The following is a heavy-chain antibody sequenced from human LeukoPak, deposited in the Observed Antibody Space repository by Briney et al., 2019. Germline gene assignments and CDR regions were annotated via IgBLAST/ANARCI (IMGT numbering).Heavy chain of an antibody. J-gene: IGHJ4*02. D-gene: IGHD1-26*01. V-gene: IGHV3-53*01. CDR3: ARQPRYSGSPFDY. CDR1: GFTVSGKY. Sequence: GGSLRFSCAASGFTVSGKYMSWVRQAPGKVLEWVSVIYSGGSTYYADFVKGRFTISRDNSKNTLYLQMNSLRAEDTAMYYCARQPRYSGSPFDYWGQGTLVTVSS. CDR2: IYSGGST.